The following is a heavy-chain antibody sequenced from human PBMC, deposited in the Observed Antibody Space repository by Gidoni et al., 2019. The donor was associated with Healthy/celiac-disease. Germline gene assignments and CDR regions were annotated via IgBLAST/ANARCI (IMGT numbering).Heavy chain of an antibody. V-gene: IGHV3-23*01. Sequence: EVQLLESGRGVAQPVGSRRLSCAASGFSCSSDAMSWVSQAPGKGREWVAAISGSGGSTYYADSVKGRFTTSRDNSKNTLYLQMNSLRAEDTAVYYCANGYSSSSAYYYYGMDVWGQGTTVTVSS. CDR1: GFSCSSDA. D-gene: IGHD6-13*01. CDR3: ANGYSSSSAYYYYGMDV. CDR2: ISGSGGST. J-gene: IGHJ6*02.